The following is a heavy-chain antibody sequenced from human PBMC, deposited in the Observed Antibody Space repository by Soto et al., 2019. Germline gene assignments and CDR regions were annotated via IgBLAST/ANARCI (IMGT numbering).Heavy chain of an antibody. CDR2: ISAYNGDT. D-gene: IGHD6-13*01. CDR1: GYTFTSHG. Sequence: AASVKVSCKTSGYTFTSHGISWVRWAPGRGLEWMGWISAYNGDTKYAQRVQDRVSMTTDTSTATAYIELRSLRFDDTAIYFCARTTWQQDYLEGFDFWGQGTPVTVSS. J-gene: IGHJ4*02. CDR3: ARTTWQQDYLEGFDF. V-gene: IGHV1-18*04.